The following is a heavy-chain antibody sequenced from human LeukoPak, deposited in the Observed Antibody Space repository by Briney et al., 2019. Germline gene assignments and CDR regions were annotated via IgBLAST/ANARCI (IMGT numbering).Heavy chain of an antibody. Sequence: SETLSLTCTVSGGSISSYYWSWIRQPPGKGLEWIGYIYYSGSTNYNPSLKSRLTISVDTSKNQFSLKLNSVTAADTAVYYWARDRSEFDYWGQGTLVTVSS. V-gene: IGHV4-59*01. CDR3: ARDRSEFDY. CDR1: GGSISSYY. J-gene: IGHJ4*02. CDR2: IYYSGST.